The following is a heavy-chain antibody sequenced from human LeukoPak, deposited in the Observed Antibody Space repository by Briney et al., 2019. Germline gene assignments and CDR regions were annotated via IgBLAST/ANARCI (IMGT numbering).Heavy chain of an antibody. Sequence: PGGSLRLSCAASGFTFSSYGMHWVRQAPGKGLEWVAVISYDGSNKYYADSVKGRFTISRDNSKNTLYLQMNRLRAEDTAVYYCAKDLGSSGWHLDYWGQGTMVTVSS. J-gene: IGHJ4*02. CDR2: ISYDGSNK. D-gene: IGHD6-19*01. CDR1: GFTFSSYG. CDR3: AKDLGSSGWHLDY. V-gene: IGHV3-30*18.